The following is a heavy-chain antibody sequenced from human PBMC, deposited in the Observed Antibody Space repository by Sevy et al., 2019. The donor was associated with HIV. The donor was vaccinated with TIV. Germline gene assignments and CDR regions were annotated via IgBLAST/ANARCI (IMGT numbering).Heavy chain of an antibody. CDR2: IYWDDDK. CDR3: AHSVGMRYYYGSGSRNWFDP. CDR1: GFSLSTSGVG. Sequence: SGPTLVKPTQTLTLTCTFSGFSLSTSGVGVGWIRQPPGKALEWLALIYWDDDKRYSPSLKSRLTITKDTSKNQVVLTRTNMDPVDTATYYCAHSVGMRYYYGSGSRNWFDPWGQGTLVTVSS. V-gene: IGHV2-5*02. D-gene: IGHD3-10*01. J-gene: IGHJ5*02.